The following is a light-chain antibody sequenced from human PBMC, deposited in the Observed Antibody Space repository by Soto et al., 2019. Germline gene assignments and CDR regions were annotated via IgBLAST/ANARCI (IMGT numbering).Light chain of an antibody. V-gene: IGKV1-13*02. CDR1: QGISSA. J-gene: IGKJ4*02. Sequence: AIQLTPSPSSLSASVGDRVTITCRASQGISSALAWYQQKPGKAPKLLIYDASSLESGVPSRLSCSGSGTDLTLSISSLQPEDFATYYCQQLKSYPTFGGGTNVELK. CDR3: QQLKSYPT. CDR2: DAS.